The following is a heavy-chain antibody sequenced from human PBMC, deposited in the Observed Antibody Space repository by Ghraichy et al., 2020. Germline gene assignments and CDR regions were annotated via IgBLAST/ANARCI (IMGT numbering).Heavy chain of an antibody. Sequence: SETLSLTCTVSGGSISSYYWSWIRQPPGKGLEWIGYIYYSGSTNYNPSLKSRVTISVDTSKNQFSLKLSSVTAADTAVYYCARASVSSSWGAYYYYGMDVWGQGTTVTVSS. CDR1: GGSISSYY. CDR2: IYYSGST. D-gene: IGHD6-13*01. CDR3: ARASVSSSWGAYYYYGMDV. V-gene: IGHV4-59*01. J-gene: IGHJ6*02.